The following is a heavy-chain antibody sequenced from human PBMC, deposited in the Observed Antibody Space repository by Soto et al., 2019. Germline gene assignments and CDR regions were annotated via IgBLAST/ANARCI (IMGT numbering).Heavy chain of an antibody. CDR3: GRREGLATISYYFDY. J-gene: IGHJ4*02. Sequence: SETLSLTCTVSGGSVSSSSYYWGWVRQPPGKGLEWIGSVYYSGSTYYNPSLESRVTISVDKSKNQFSLKLMSLSAADTAVYYCGRREGLATISYYFDYWGQGALVTVS. V-gene: IGHV4-39*01. D-gene: IGHD3-9*01. CDR2: VYYSGST. CDR1: GGSVSSSSYY.